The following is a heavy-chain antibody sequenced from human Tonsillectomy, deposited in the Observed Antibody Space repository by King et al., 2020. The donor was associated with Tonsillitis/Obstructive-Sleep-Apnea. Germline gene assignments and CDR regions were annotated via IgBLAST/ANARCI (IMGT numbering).Heavy chain of an antibody. CDR1: GYTFTGYY. CDR2: INPNSGGT. D-gene: IGHD6-19*01. Sequence: VQLVESGAEVKKPGASVKVSCKASGYTFTGYYMHWVRQAPGQGLEWMGRINPNSGGTNYAQKFQGRVTMTRDTSISTAYMELSRLRSDETVVYYCAREVAGILDYFDYWGQGTLVTVSS. V-gene: IGHV1-2*05. CDR3: AREVAGILDYFDY. J-gene: IGHJ4*02.